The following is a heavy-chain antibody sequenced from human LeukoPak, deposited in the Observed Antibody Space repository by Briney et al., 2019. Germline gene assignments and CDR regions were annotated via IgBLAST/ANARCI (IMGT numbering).Heavy chain of an antibody. J-gene: IGHJ4*02. CDR2: ISGSGGST. CDR1: GFTFSSYA. V-gene: IGHV3-23*01. CDR3: AKSKGLLWFGELSPGFDY. Sequence: GGSLRLSCAASGFTFSSYAMSWVRQAPGKGLEWVSAISGSGGSTYYADSVKGRFTISRDNSKNTLYLQMNSLRAEDTAVYYCAKSKGLLWFGELSPGFDYWGQGTLVTVSS. D-gene: IGHD3-10*01.